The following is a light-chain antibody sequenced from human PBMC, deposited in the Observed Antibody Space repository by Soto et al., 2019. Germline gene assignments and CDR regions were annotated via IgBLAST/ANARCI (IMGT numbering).Light chain of an antibody. J-gene: IGKJ5*01. V-gene: IGKV3-15*01. CDR2: GAS. Sequence: EIVMTQSPATLSVSPVERVTLPCTASHSVSSHVAWYQQKPGQAPRLLLYGASTRATGIPARFSGSGGGTDFTLTISRLEPEDFAVYFCQQYGNSPPGTFGQGTRLEIK. CDR3: QQYGNSPPGT. CDR1: HSVSSH.